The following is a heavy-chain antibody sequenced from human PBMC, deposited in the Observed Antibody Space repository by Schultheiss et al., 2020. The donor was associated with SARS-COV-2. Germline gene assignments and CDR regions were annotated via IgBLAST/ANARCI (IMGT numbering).Heavy chain of an antibody. CDR1: GFTFSSYG. V-gene: IGHV3-33*01. CDR2: IWYDGSNK. Sequence: GESLKISCAASGFTFSSYGMHWVRQAPGKGLEWVAVIWYDGSNKYYADSVKGRFTISRDNSKNTLYLQMNSLRAEDTAVYYCARAADYFDYWGQGTLVTVSS. CDR3: ARAADYFDY. J-gene: IGHJ4*02.